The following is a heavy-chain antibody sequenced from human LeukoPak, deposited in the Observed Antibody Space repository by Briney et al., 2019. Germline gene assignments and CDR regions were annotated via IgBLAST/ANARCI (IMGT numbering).Heavy chain of an antibody. CDR2: IYPGDSDT. D-gene: IGHD2-2*01. Sequence: GESLKISCKGSGYSFTSFWIGWVRQMPGKGLEWTGTIYPGDSDTRYSPSFQGQVTISADKSISTAYLQWSSLKASDTAMYYCARGDCSSTSCYPDPWGQGTLVTVSS. J-gene: IGHJ5*02. CDR1: GYSFTSFW. V-gene: IGHV5-51*01. CDR3: ARGDCSSTSCYPDP.